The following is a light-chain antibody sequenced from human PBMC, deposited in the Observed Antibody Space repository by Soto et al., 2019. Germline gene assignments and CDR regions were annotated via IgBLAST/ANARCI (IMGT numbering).Light chain of an antibody. Sequence: DVVMTQSPLSLPVTLGQPASISCRSSQSLIHSDGSTYLSWFQQRPGQSPRRLIYEVSDRDSGVXDXXRGSGSGTDFTLKISRVEAEDVGVYYCMQGTHWPWTFGQGTEVEIK. CDR2: EVS. V-gene: IGKV2-30*02. CDR1: QSLIHSDGSTY. J-gene: IGKJ1*01. CDR3: MQGTHWPWT.